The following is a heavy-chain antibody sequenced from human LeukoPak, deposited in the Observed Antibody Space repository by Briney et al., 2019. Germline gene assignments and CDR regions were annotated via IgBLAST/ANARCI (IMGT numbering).Heavy chain of an antibody. D-gene: IGHD3-22*01. J-gene: IGHJ6*02. V-gene: IGHV5-51*01. CDR3: ARSNYYDSSGYYYYYGMDV. CDR2: IYPGDSDT. CDR1: GYSFTSYW. Sequence: GESLKIPCKGSGYSFTSYWIGWVRQMPGKGLEWMGIIYPGDSDTRYSPSFQGQVTISADKSISTAYLQWSSLKASDTAMYYCARSNYYDSSGYYYYYGMDVWGQGTTVTVSS.